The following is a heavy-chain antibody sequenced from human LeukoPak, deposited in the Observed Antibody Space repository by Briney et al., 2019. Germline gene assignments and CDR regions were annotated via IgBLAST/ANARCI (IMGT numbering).Heavy chain of an antibody. Sequence: ASVKVSCKASGYTFTSYDINWVRQATGQGLEWMGWMNPNSGNTGYAQKFQGRVTMTRNTSISTAYMELSSLRSEDTAVYYCARDRKWGFGELSWFDPWGQGTLVTVSS. CDR1: GYTFTSYD. D-gene: IGHD3-10*01. CDR2: MNPNSGNT. CDR3: ARDRKWGFGELSWFDP. V-gene: IGHV1-8*01. J-gene: IGHJ5*02.